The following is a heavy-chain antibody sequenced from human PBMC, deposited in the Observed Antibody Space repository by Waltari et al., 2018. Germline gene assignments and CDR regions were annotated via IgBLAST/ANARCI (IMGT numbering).Heavy chain of an antibody. J-gene: IGHJ4*02. Sequence: QVHLQQWGAGPLKPSETLSLTCPVSGWSLRGFYWSWIRQPPGKGLEWIGQIDQNEDTTYNPSLKDRVTISLDTSKRKFSLTLTSVTAADTAVYYCASTPLFYYDTSGYYFWGQGAPVTVSS. CDR1: GWSLRGFY. CDR3: ASTPLFYYDTSGYYF. V-gene: IGHV4-34*01. D-gene: IGHD3-22*01. CDR2: IDQNEDT.